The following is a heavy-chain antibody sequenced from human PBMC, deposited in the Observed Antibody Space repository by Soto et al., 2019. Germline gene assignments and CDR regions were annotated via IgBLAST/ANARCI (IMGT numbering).Heavy chain of an antibody. CDR2: IYFNGNT. Sequence: QVQLQESGPGLVRPSETLSLTCTLSGGSISTYYWTWIRQPPGKGLEWIGYIYFNGNTNYNPSLKSRVTISLDTSKNQFSLNLNSVTAADTAIYYCTGTAVAAHTNCGQGTLVTVSS. CDR3: TGTAVAAHTN. D-gene: IGHD6-19*01. V-gene: IGHV4-59*01. J-gene: IGHJ4*02. CDR1: GGSISTYY.